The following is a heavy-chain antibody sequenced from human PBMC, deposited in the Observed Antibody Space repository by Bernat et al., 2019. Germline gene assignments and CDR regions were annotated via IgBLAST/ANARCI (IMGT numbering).Heavy chain of an antibody. CDR2: IYPDDSDT. Sequence: EVQLVQSEAEVKKPGESLKISCKGSGYSFTSHWIGWVRQMPGKGLEWMGIIYPDDSDTRYSPSFQGHVTISADKSISTAYLHWSSLKASDTAIYYCARRSHPSPYYDSSGYEDYWGQGTLVTVSS. D-gene: IGHD3-22*01. CDR1: GYSFTSHW. J-gene: IGHJ4*02. V-gene: IGHV5-51*01. CDR3: ARRSHPSPYYDSSGYEDY.